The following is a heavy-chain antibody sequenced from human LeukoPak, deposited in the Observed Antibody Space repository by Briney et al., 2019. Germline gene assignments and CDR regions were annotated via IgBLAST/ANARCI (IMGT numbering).Heavy chain of an antibody. V-gene: IGHV4-59*01. Sequence: SETLSLTCTVSGGSLSSYYWSWIRQPPGTGLEWIGYIYYSGSTNYNPSLKSRVTISVDTSKNQFSLKLSSVTAADTAVYYCARSEDSDYGDYEYYYYYMDVWGKGTTVTVSS. D-gene: IGHD4-17*01. J-gene: IGHJ6*03. CDR3: ARSEDSDYGDYEYYYYYMDV. CDR1: GGSLSSYY. CDR2: IYYSGST.